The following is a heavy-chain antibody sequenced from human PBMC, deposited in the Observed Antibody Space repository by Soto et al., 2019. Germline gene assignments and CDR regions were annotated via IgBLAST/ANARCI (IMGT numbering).Heavy chain of an antibody. CDR2: ISNDGITK. D-gene: IGHD6-19*01. Sequence: QVQLVESGGGVVQPGRSLRLSCAASGFTFSTFAMHWVRQAPGKGLEWVALISNDGITKYYAESVKGRFTISRDNSKNTLYLEMASLRTEDTAVYYAYSSGWWGQGTRVSVSS. CDR1: GFTFSTFA. V-gene: IGHV3-30*03. J-gene: IGHJ4*02. CDR3: YSSGW.